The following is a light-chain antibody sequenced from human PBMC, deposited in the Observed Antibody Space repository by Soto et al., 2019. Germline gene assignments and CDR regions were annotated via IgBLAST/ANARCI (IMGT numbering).Light chain of an antibody. CDR2: AAS. CDR1: QSITRY. CDR3: QQSFSTPHT. J-gene: IGKJ2*01. V-gene: IGKV1-39*01. Sequence: DLQMTQSPSSLSASVGDRIPITCRASQSITRYLNWYQQNAGKAPKLLIYAASSLQSGVPSRFSGSGSATDFTLTISNLQPEDLATYYCQQSFSTPHTGGQGTKLEIK.